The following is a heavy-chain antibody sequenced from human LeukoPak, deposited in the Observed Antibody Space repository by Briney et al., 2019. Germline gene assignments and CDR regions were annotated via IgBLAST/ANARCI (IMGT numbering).Heavy chain of an antibody. J-gene: IGHJ4*02. D-gene: IGHD4-17*01. CDR2: IYYSGST. CDR3: AGTTSFDY. CDR1: GGSISRYY. Sequence: YETLSLTWPVSGGSISRYYWIWIRQPPGKGLEWIGYIYYSGSTNYNPSLKSRVTISVDTSKNQFSLKLSSVTAADTAVYYCAGTTSFDYWGQGTLVTVSS. V-gene: IGHV4-59*01.